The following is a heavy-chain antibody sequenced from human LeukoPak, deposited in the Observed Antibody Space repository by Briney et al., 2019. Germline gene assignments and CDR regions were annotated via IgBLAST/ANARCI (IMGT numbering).Heavy chain of an antibody. V-gene: IGHV4-59*12. J-gene: IGHJ4*02. CDR1: GGSISSYY. CDR2: IYYSGST. CDR3: ARVDSYGDYTAYFDY. D-gene: IGHD4-17*01. Sequence: SETLSLTCTVSGGSISSYYWSWIRQPPGKGLEWIGDIYYSGSTNYNPSLKSRVTMSVDTSKNQFSLKLSSVTAADTAVYYCARVDSYGDYTAYFDYWGQGTLVTVSS.